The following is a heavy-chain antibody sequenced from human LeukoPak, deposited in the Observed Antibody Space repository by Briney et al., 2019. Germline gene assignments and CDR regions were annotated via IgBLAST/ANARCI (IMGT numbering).Heavy chain of an antibody. V-gene: IGHV1-46*01. D-gene: IGHD1-14*01. J-gene: IGHJ4*02. CDR3: ARDPNLDY. Sequence: GASVKVSCKASGYTFANYYMHWVRQAPGQGLEWMGVIHPSGGSTSYARKFQGRVTMTRDTSTSTVYMDLSSLRSEDTAVYYCARDPNLDYWGQGTLVTVSS. CDR1: GYTFANYY. CDR2: IHPSGGST.